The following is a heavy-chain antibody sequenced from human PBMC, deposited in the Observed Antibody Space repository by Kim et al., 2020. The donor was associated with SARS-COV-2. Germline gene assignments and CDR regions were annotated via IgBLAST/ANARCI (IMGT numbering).Heavy chain of an antibody. V-gene: IGHV4-31*02. CDR3: SRLFIAAAGTGWFDP. J-gene: IGHJ5*02. Sequence: PALKSRVTISVDTSKNQFSLQLSSVTAADTAVYYCSRLFIAAAGTGWFDPWGQGTLVTVSS. D-gene: IGHD6-13*01.